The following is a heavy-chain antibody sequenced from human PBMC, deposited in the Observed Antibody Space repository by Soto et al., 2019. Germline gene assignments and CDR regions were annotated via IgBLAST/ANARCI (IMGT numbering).Heavy chain of an antibody. Sequence: PSETLSLTCTVSGGSISSGGYYWSWIRQHPGKGLEWIGYIYYSGSTYYNPSLKSRVTISVDTSKNQFSLKLSSVTAADTAVYYWETIRTKQQLVLDYWGQGTLVTVSS. CDR2: IYYSGST. J-gene: IGHJ4*02. D-gene: IGHD6-13*01. CDR3: ETIRTKQQLVLDY. V-gene: IGHV4-31*03. CDR1: GGSISSGGYY.